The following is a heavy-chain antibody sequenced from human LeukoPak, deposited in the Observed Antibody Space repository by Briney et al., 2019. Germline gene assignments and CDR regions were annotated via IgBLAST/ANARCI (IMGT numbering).Heavy chain of an antibody. CDR2: ISYDGSNK. D-gene: IGHD2-15*01. CDR1: GFTFSSYG. CDR3: VKDIGP. J-gene: IGHJ5*02. V-gene: IGHV3-30*18. Sequence: GGSLRLSCAASGFTFSSYGMHWVRQAPGKGLEWVAVISYDGSNKYYADSVKGRFTISRDNSKNTLYLQMNSLRAEDTALYYCVKDIGPWGQGTLVTVSS.